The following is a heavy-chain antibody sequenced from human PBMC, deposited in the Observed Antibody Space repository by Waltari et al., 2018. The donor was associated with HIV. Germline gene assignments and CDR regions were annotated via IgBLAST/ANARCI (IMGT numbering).Heavy chain of an antibody. CDR3: TVSRPGAMFGDF. Sequence: VHLVQSGSALKQPEAALTLTYKASGDNLYSFDVNWVRQATGQGLEWLGLINPNSGSRGYARKFGGRLTLTKNAGINTVYLELTSLTSQDSGVDYCTVSRPGAMFGDFWGQGTQVSVSS. J-gene: IGHJ4*02. CDR1: GDNLYSFD. CDR2: INPNSGSR. D-gene: IGHD3-3*01. V-gene: IGHV1-8*01.